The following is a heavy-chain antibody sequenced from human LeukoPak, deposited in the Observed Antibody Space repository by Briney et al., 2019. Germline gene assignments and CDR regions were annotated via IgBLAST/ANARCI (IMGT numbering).Heavy chain of an antibody. CDR2: INTDGSST. J-gene: IGHJ4*02. V-gene: IGHV3-74*01. CDR3: ARGLGGYTSSQAY. D-gene: IGHD6-13*01. Sequence: GPLRLSCAASGFTFSSYWMHWVRQAPGKGLVWVSRINTDGSSTNYADSVEGRFTVSRDNAKNTLYLQMNSLRAEDTAVYYCARGLGGYTSSQAYWGQGTLVTVSS. CDR1: GFTFSSYW.